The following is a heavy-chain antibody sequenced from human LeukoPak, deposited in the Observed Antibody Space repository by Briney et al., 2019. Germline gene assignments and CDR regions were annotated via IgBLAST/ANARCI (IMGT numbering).Heavy chain of an antibody. CDR2: IYYSGGT. CDR1: GGSISSYY. D-gene: IGHD6-19*01. Sequence: SETLSLTCTVSGGSISSYYWSWIRQPPGKGLEWIGYIYYSGGTNYNPSIKSRVTISVDTSKNQFSLKLSSVTAADTAVYYCARQGTIAVAGTVDYWGQGTLVTVSS. J-gene: IGHJ4*02. CDR3: ARQGTIAVAGTVDY. V-gene: IGHV4-59*08.